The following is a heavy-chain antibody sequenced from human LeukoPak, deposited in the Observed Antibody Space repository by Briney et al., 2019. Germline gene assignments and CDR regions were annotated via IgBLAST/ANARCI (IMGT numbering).Heavy chain of an antibody. Sequence: GGSLRLSCVASRFTLSSNYMSWVRQAPRRGLECVSLIYSGGSTYYADPVQGRFTISRDNSKNTLYLQMNSLRAEDTAVYYCARGSGSGYPERYFDYWGQGTLVTVSS. J-gene: IGHJ4*02. CDR1: RFTLSSNY. CDR2: IYSGGST. D-gene: IGHD3-22*01. CDR3: ARGSGSGYPERYFDY. V-gene: IGHV3-53*01.